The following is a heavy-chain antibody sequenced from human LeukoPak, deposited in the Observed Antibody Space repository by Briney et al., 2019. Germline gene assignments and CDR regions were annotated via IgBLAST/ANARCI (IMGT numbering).Heavy chain of an antibody. D-gene: IGHD3-16*01. J-gene: IGHJ4*02. V-gene: IGHV1-69*06. Sequence: ASVKVSCKASGGTFSSYAISWVRQAPGQGLEWMGGIIPIFGTTNYARKFRGRVTLTADKSTRTAYMELSSLRSEDTAVYYCARNNDSRDPPHFDYWGQGTLVTVSS. CDR3: ARNNDSRDPPHFDY. CDR2: IIPIFGTT. CDR1: GGTFSSYA.